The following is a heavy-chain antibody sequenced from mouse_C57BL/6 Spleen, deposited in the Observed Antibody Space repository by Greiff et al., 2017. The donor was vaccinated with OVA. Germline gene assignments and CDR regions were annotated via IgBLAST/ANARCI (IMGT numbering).Heavy chain of an antibody. V-gene: IGHV7-3*01. CDR1: GFTFTDYY. CDR2: IRNKANGYTT. Sequence: EVQGVESGGGLVQPGGSLSLSCAASGFTFTDYYMSWVRQPPGKALEWLGFIRNKANGYTTEYSASVKGRFTISRDNSQSILYLQMNALRAEDSATYYCARGSSKGDYAMDYWGQGTSVTVSS. CDR3: ARGSSKGDYAMDY. J-gene: IGHJ4*01. D-gene: IGHD2-5*01.